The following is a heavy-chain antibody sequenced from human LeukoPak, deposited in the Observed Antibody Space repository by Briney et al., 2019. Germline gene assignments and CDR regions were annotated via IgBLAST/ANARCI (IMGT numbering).Heavy chain of an antibody. CDR3: ARAEQWPYRRWFDP. D-gene: IGHD6-19*01. V-gene: IGHV1-2*02. Sequence: ASVKVSCKASGYTFTGYYMHWVRQAPGQGLEWMGWINPNSGGTNYAQKFQGRVTMTRDTSISTAYMELSRLRSDDTAVYYCARAEQWPYRRWFDPWGQGTLVTVSS. CDR1: GYTFTGYY. J-gene: IGHJ5*02. CDR2: INPNSGGT.